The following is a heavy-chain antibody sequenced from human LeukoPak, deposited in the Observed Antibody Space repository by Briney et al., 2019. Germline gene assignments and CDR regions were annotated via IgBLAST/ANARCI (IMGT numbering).Heavy chain of an antibody. Sequence: SETLSLTCTVSGGSISSYYWSWIRQPPGKGLEWIGYIYCSGSTNYNPSLKSRVTISVDTSKNQFSLKLSSVTAADTAVYYCARIGSGWFTPDYWGQGTLVTVSS. J-gene: IGHJ4*02. CDR3: ARIGSGWFTPDY. V-gene: IGHV4-59*01. D-gene: IGHD6-19*01. CDR2: IYCSGST. CDR1: GGSISSYY.